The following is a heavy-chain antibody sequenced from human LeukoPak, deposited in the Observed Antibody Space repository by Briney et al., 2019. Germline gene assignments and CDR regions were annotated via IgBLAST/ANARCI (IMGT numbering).Heavy chain of an antibody. CDR2: ITGSGGST. J-gene: IGHJ3*02. CDR1: GFTFSSYA. D-gene: IGHD4-17*01. Sequence: HPGGSLRLSCAASGFTFSSYAMSWVRQAPGKGLEWVSAITGSGGSTYYADSVKGRFTISRDNSKDTLYLQMNSLRAEDTAVYYCAKDLDYGDFNDAFDIWGQGTMVTVSS. CDR3: AKDLDYGDFNDAFDI. V-gene: IGHV3-23*01.